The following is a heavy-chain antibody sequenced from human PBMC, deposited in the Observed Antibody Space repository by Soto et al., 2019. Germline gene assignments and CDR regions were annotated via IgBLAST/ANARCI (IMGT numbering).Heavy chain of an antibody. CDR2: IYWDDDK. Sequence: QITLKESGHTLVKPTQILTLTCTFSGFSLSTSGVGVGWIRQPPGKALEWLALIYWDDDKRYSPYLKSRVTISKDTSKNQVVLTMTNMAPVVTAKYYCSHFEYSSSNYWGQGTLVTVSS. D-gene: IGHD6-6*01. V-gene: IGHV2-5*02. J-gene: IGHJ4*02. CDR1: GFSLSTSGVG. CDR3: SHFEYSSSNY.